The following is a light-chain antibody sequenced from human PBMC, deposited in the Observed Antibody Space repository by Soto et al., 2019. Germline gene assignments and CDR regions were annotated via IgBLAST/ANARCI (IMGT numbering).Light chain of an antibody. CDR3: QEYNNYPWT. J-gene: IGKJ1*01. CDR1: QTIGSW. V-gene: IGKV1-5*03. Sequence: DIQMTQSPSSLSASVGDRVTITCRASQTIGSWLAWYQQKPREAPKLLIYKASILESGVPSRFSGSGSGTEFTLTIRSLQPEDFATYFCQEYNNYPWTVGQGTKVDIK. CDR2: KAS.